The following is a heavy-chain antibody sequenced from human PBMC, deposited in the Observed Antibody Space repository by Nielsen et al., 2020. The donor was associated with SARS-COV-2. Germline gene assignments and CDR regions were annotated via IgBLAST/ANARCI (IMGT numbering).Heavy chain of an antibody. CDR2: INPRDGST. J-gene: IGHJ4*02. CDR3: ARDRRREELATISGVRF. Sequence: ASVKVSCKASGYSFTSYFVLWVRQAPGQGLEWMGIINPRDGSTISAQKFQGRVSMTTDTSTSTVHMELSSLKSEDTAVYYCARDRRREELATISGVRFWGQGTLVTVSS. D-gene: IGHD5-24*01. V-gene: IGHV1-46*01. CDR1: GYSFTSYF.